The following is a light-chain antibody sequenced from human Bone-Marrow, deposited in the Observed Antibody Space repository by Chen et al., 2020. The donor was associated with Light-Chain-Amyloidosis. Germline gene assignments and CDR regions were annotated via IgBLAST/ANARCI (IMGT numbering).Light chain of an antibody. CDR3: QSADSNCTYEVI. Sequence: SYELTQPPSVSVSPGQTARITCSGDDLPTKYAYWYQQKPGQAPVLVIHRDTERPSGISERFSGSSSGTTATLTISGVQEEDEADYHCQSADSNCTYEVIFGGGTKLTVL. CDR1: DLPTKY. CDR2: RDT. J-gene: IGLJ2*01. V-gene: IGLV3-25*03.